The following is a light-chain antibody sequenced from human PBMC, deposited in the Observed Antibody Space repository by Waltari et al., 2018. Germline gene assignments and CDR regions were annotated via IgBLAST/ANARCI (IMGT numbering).Light chain of an antibody. CDR2: DFN. Sequence: QSALTQPASVSGSPGQSITISCTGSSSDVGGDDSVSWYEDHPGQAPKVIIYDFNKPHSGVSDRFSGSKSGNTASLTISGLQAEDEATFYCSSQSTNNGVIFGGGTKVTVL. CDR1: SSDVGGDDS. CDR3: SSQSTNNGVI. V-gene: IGLV2-14*03. J-gene: IGLJ2*01.